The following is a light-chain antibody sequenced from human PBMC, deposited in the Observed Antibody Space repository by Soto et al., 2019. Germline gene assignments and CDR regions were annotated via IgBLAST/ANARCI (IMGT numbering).Light chain of an antibody. CDR2: DAS. V-gene: IGKV1-12*02. J-gene: IGKJ3*01. CDR1: QGISTS. CDR3: QQANSFPS. Sequence: DIPMTQSPSSVSASVGDRVTITCRASQGISTSLAWYQQQPGKTPKLLIYDASSLQSGVPSRFSGSGSGTDFTLTISSLQPEDFATYYCQQANSFPSFGPGTRVDIK.